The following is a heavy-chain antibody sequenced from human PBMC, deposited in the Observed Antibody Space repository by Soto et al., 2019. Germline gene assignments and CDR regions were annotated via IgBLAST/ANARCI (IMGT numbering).Heavy chain of an antibody. J-gene: IGHJ3*02. CDR3: ARRPSVVRGVIITLGAFDI. D-gene: IGHD3-10*01. CDR1: GGSISSGGYS. V-gene: IGHV4-31*11. CDR2: IYYSGST. Sequence: TCAVSGGSISSGGYSWSWIRQHPGKGLEWIGYIYYSGSTYYNPSLKSRVTISVDTSKNQFSLKLSSVTAADTAVYYCARRPSVVRGVIITLGAFDIWGQGTMVTVS.